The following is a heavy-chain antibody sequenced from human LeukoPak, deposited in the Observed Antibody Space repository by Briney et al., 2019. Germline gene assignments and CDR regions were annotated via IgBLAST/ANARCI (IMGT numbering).Heavy chain of an antibody. CDR3: AKATGYSYGYDFDY. V-gene: IGHV3-23*01. CDR2: IGSSGGGI. CDR1: GFTFSTYT. D-gene: IGHD5-18*01. Sequence: AGGSLRLSCAASGFTFSTYTMYWVRHPPGKRLEWVSIIGSSGGGIHYADSVKGRFTISRDNSKNTLYLQMNSLRAEDTAVYYCAKATGYSYGYDFDYWGQGTLVTVSS. J-gene: IGHJ4*02.